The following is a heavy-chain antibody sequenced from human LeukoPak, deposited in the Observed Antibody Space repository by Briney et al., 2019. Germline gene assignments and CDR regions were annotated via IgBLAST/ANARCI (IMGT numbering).Heavy chain of an antibody. CDR2: ISSSGSTI. CDR1: GFTFSSYE. Sequence: GGSLRLSCAASGFTFSSYEMNWVRQAPGKGLEWVSCISSSGSTIYYAGSVKGRFTISRDNAKNSLYLQMNSLRAEDTAVYYCARAVASRWGYFDYWGQGTLVTVSS. J-gene: IGHJ4*02. CDR3: ARAVASRWGYFDY. V-gene: IGHV3-48*03. D-gene: IGHD6-19*01.